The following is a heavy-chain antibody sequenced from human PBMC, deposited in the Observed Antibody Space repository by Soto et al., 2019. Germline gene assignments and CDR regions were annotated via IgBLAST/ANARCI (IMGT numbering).Heavy chain of an antibody. Sequence: PGGSLRLSCAASGFTFGTTDMSWVRQAPGEGLEWVSTIDGSGGITYYAGSVKGRFTISRDNSRNTVYLQMNSPRGDDTALYYCVKNSGWFNTWGQGALVTVSS. CDR2: IDGSGGIT. D-gene: IGHD3-10*01. V-gene: IGHV3-23*01. CDR3: VKNSGWFNT. CDR1: GFTFGTTD. J-gene: IGHJ5*02.